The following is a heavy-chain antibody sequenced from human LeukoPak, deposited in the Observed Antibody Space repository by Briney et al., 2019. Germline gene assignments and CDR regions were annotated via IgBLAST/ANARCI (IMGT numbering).Heavy chain of an antibody. J-gene: IGHJ6*03. CDR3: ARDRYGYYYYMDV. CDR1: GGSFSGYY. CDR2: INHTGNN. D-gene: IGHD4-17*01. V-gene: IGHV4-34*01. Sequence: SETLSLTCAVNGGSFSGYYWNWIRQPPGKRLEWVGEINHTGNNNYNPSLKRRVTISVDATQKQFSLKLSSVTAADTAVYYCARDRYGYYYYMDVWGKGTTVTVSS.